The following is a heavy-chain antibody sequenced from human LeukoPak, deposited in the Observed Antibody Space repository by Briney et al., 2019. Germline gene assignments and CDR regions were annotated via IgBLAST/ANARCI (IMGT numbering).Heavy chain of an antibody. CDR2: IKQDGSEK. CDR1: GFTFGDYA. CDR3: ARDIEYSSDVDY. J-gene: IGHJ4*02. Sequence: GGSLRLSCTASGFTFGDYAMGWVRQAPGKGLEWVANIKQDGSEKFYVDSVKGRFTISRDNAKNSLHLQMNSLRAEDTAVYYCARDIEYSSDVDYWGQGTLVTVSS. D-gene: IGHD5-18*01. V-gene: IGHV3-7*01.